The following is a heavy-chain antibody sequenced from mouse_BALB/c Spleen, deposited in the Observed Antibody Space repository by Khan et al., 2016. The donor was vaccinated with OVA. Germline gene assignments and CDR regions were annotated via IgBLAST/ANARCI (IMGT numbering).Heavy chain of an antibody. CDR1: GYTFTDYV. D-gene: IGHD1-1*01. Sequence: VPLQESGPELVKPGASVKMSCKASGYTFTDYVISWVKQRTGQGLEWIGEIYPGSGRTYYNERFKGKATLTADKSSNTAYMQLSSLTSEDSAVYFCARSYDGAWFAYWGQGTPVTVSA. CDR2: IYPGSGRT. V-gene: IGHV1-77*01. CDR3: ARSYDGAWFAY. J-gene: IGHJ3*01.